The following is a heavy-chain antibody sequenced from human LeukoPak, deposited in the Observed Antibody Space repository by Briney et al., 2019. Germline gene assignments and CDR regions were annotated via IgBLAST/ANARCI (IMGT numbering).Heavy chain of an antibody. D-gene: IGHD1-26*01. V-gene: IGHV3-23*01. J-gene: IGHJ5*02. CDR2: ISGSGGST. Sequence: PGGAPRLSCAASGFTFSSYSMSWVRQAPGEGVEWVSAISGSGGSTYYADSVKGRFTISRDNAKNSLYLQMNSLRAEDTAVYYCARGSGAWWDNWFDPWGQGTLVTVSS. CDR3: ARGSGAWWDNWFDP. CDR1: GFTFSSYS.